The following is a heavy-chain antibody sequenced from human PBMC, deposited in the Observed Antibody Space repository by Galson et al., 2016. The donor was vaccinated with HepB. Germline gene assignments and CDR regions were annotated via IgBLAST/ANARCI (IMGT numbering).Heavy chain of an antibody. V-gene: IGHV3-23*01. J-gene: IGHJ5*02. CDR3: TREFMACSDTTCYEHWFDP. CDR1: GFTFRNYG. CDR2: ISGRGAST. D-gene: IGHD2-2*01. Sequence: SLRLSCAASGFTFRNYGMSWVRQAPGAGLEWVSGISGRGASTYYADSVKGRFTISRDNSKNTLYLQMNSLGAEDTAIYYCTREFMACSDTTCYEHWFDPWGRGTLVTVSS.